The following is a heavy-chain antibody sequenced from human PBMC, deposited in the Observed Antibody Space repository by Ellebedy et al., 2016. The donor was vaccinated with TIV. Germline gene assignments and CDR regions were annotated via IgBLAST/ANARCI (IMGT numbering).Heavy chain of an antibody. Sequence: GESLKISXAASGFTFSSYSMNWVRQAPGKGLEWVSSISSSSSYIYYADSVKGRFTISRDNAKNSLYLQMNSLRAEDTAVYYCARALSIAARPDYYYYYYGMDVWGQGTTVTVSS. CDR2: ISSSSSYI. V-gene: IGHV3-21*01. J-gene: IGHJ6*02. CDR3: ARALSIAARPDYYYYYYGMDV. CDR1: GFTFSSYS. D-gene: IGHD6-6*01.